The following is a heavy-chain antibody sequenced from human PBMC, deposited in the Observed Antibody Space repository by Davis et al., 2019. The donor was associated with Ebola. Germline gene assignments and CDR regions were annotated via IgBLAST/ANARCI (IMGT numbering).Heavy chain of an antibody. CDR3: ARLYDFWSGYYTQ. CDR2: IYHSGST. Sequence: MPSETLSLTCAVSGGSISSSNWWSWVRQPPGKGLEWIGEIYHSGSTNYNPSLKSRVTISVDTSKNQFSLKLSSVTAADTAVYYCARLYDFWSGYYTQWGQGTTVTVSS. V-gene: IGHV4-4*02. J-gene: IGHJ6*02. CDR1: GGSISSSNW. D-gene: IGHD3-3*01.